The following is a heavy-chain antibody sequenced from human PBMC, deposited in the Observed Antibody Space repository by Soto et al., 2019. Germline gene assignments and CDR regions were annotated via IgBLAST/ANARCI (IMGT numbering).Heavy chain of an antibody. J-gene: IGHJ4*02. CDR1: RFTFSGYY. Sequence: QVQLVESGGGLVKPGGSLRLSCAASRFTFSGYYMSWIRQAPGKGLEWVSYISSSGGTIYYAEAVKGRFTISRDNAKNSLYLQMNSLRAEDTAVYYCARDLGFCDSAICYAYYFDYWGQGTLVTVSS. V-gene: IGHV3-11*01. D-gene: IGHD2-2*01. CDR2: ISSSGGTI. CDR3: ARDLGFCDSAICYAYYFDY.